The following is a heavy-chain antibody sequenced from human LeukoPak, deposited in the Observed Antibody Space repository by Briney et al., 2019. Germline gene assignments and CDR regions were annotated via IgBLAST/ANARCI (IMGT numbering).Heavy chain of an antibody. CDR1: GGSISRSYYY. V-gene: IGHV4-39*07. CDR2: IYYSGNT. D-gene: IGHD6-13*01. Sequence: PSETLSLTCSVSGGSISRSYYYWGWIRQPPGKGLEWIGTIYYSGNTFYNPSLKSRVTISVDTSKNQFSLKLFSVTAADTAIYYCARPKAGYSTTDAFDIWGQGTEVTVSS. J-gene: IGHJ3*02. CDR3: ARPKAGYSTTDAFDI.